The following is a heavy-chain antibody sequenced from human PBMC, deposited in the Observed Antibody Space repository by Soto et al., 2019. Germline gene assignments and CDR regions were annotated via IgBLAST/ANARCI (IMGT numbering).Heavy chain of an antibody. J-gene: IGHJ5*02. CDR1: GGSISSGGYY. CDR3: ARGGIAAAGHPGWFDP. CDR2: IYYSGST. V-gene: IGHV4-31*03. D-gene: IGHD6-13*01. Sequence: LSLTCTVSGGSISSGGYYWSWIRQHPGKGLEWIGYIYYSGSTYYNPSLKSRVTISVDTSKNQFSLKLSSVTAADTAVYYCARGGIAAAGHPGWFDPWGQGTLVTVSS.